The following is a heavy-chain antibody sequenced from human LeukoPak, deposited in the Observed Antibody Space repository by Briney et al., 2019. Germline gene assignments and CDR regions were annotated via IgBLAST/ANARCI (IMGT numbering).Heavy chain of an antibody. CDR3: ARDGFEYCSSTSCYISRGFDP. J-gene: IGHJ5*02. CDR1: GFTFSSYW. D-gene: IGHD2-2*02. V-gene: IGHV3-7*01. Sequence: GGSLRLSCAASGFTFSSYWMSWVRQAPGKGLEWVANIKQDGSEKYYVDSVKGRFTISRDNAKSSLYLQMNSLRAEDTAVYYCARDGFEYCSSTSCYISRGFDPWGQGTLVTVSS. CDR2: IKQDGSEK.